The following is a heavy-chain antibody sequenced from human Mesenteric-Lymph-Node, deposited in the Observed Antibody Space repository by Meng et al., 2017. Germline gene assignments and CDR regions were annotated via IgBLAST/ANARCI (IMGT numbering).Heavy chain of an antibody. CDR2: IYYSGST. J-gene: IGHJ4*02. CDR1: GGPIKSSSYY. V-gene: IGHV4-39*01. CDR3: AREGRSHQVGVSVY. Sequence: QLQLQESGPGLVKPSETLSRTCTVAGGPIKSSSYYWGWIRQPPGKGLEWIGSIYYSGSTYYNPSLKSRVTISVDTSKNQFSLKLRFVTAADTAVYYCAREGRSHQVGVSVYWGQGNLVTVSS. D-gene: IGHD2-21*01.